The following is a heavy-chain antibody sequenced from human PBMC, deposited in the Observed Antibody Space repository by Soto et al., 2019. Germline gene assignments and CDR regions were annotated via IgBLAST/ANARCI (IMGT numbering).Heavy chain of an antibody. CDR3: ARETRLADYFDY. CDR2: ISGSSSTI. V-gene: IGHV3-48*02. Sequence: ASLGLSCAASGFTFSTYSINWVRQAPGKGLGWVSYISGSSSTIYYTDSVKGRFTISRDNAKNSLYLQMNSLRDEDTAVYYCARETRLADYFDYWGPGTLVTVSS. J-gene: IGHJ4*02. CDR1: GFTFSTYS. D-gene: IGHD6-19*01.